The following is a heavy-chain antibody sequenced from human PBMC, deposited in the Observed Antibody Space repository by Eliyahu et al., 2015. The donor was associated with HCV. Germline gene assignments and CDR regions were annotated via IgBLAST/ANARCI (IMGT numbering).Heavy chain of an antibody. Sequence: EVQLVESGGGLVKPGGSLRLSXAASGFTFSNAWMSWVRQAPGKGLEWVGRIKSKTDGGTTDYAAPVKGRFTISRDDSKNTXYLQMNSLKTEDTXVYYCTTPIYSNTKNYYYYGMDVWGKGTTVTVSS. J-gene: IGHJ6*04. D-gene: IGHD4-11*01. CDR3: TTPIYSNTKNYYYYGMDV. V-gene: IGHV3-15*01. CDR1: GFTFSNAW. CDR2: IKSKTDGGTT.